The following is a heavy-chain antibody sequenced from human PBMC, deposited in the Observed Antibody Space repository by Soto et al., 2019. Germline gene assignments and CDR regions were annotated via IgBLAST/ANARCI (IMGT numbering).Heavy chain of an antibody. V-gene: IGHV4-4*02. CDR2: IPYSGST. CDR3: ARTTMVREVINSNWFDP. J-gene: IGHJ5*02. Sequence: SETLSLTCAVSSGSISSINWWSWVRQPPGKGLEWIGDIPYSGSTYYNPSLNSRLTISVDTSKNQFSLKLSSVTAADTAVYYCARTTMVREVINSNWFDPWGQGTLVTVSS. D-gene: IGHD3-10*01. CDR1: SGSISSINW.